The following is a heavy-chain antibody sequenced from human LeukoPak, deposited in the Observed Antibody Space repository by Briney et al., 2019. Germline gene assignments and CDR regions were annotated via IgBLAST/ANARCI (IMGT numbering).Heavy chain of an antibody. CDR1: GGSISNYY. J-gene: IGHJ5*02. Sequence: PSETLSLTCTVSGGSISNYYWTWIRQPPGKGLEWIGYIYYSGYTKYNPSLKSRATISVDTSKNQFSLRLTSVTAADTAVYYCARHGAMQLANWFDPWGQGALVTVSS. CDR2: IYYSGYT. D-gene: IGHD6-6*01. CDR3: ARHGAMQLANWFDP. V-gene: IGHV4-59*08.